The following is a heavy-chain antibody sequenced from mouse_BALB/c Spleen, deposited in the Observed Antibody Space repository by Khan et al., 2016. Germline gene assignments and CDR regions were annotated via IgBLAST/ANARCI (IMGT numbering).Heavy chain of an antibody. CDR1: GYTFTNYW. D-gene: IGHD1-2*01. CDR3: TAHYYGGY. Sequence: VQLQQPGTVLARPGASVKMSCKASGYTFTNYWMHWVKPRPGQGLEWIGALSPGNSDTNYNQKFKGKSKLPAVTSTSTAYMELSSLTNEDSAVYYCTAHYYGGYWGQGTTLTVSS. V-gene: IGHV1-5*01. CDR2: LSPGNSDT. J-gene: IGHJ2*01.